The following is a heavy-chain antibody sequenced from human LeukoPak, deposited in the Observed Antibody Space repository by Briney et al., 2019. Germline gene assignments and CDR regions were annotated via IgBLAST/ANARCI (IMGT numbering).Heavy chain of an antibody. CDR3: ARGSSGDYSVSGSAWFDP. D-gene: IGHD3-10*01. J-gene: IGHJ5*02. CDR1: GGTFSSYA. V-gene: IGHV1-69*05. Sequence: SVKVSCKASGGTFSSYAISWVRQAPGQGLEWMGGIIPIFGTANYAQKFQGRVTMTRNTSVSTAYMDLSSLRSEDTAVYYCARGSSGDYSVSGSAWFDPWGQGTLVTVSS. CDR2: IIPIFGTA.